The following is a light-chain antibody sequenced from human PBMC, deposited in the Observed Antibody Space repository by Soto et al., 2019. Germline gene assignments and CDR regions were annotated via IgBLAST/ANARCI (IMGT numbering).Light chain of an antibody. CDR3: SSYAGSYSHVV. CDR2: DVS. V-gene: IGLV2-11*01. Sequence: QSVLTQPRSVSGSPGQSVTISCTGTSSDVGYYNYVSWYQHHPGKAPKLMIYDVSKRPSGVPDRFSGSKSGNTASLTISGLQAEDEADYYCSSYAGSYSHVVFGGGTKLTVL. CDR1: SSDVGYYNY. J-gene: IGLJ2*01.